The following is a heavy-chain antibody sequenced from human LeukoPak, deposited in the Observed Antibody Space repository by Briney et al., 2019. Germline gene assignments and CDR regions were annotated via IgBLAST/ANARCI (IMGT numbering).Heavy chain of an antibody. J-gene: IGHJ4*02. CDR2: IGADGRT. Sequence: GGSLRLSCAASGFTVSTNAMSWVRQAPGRGLEWVSGIGADGRTHYADSVRGRFSIYRDNYKNTVYLQMNSLRVDDTAVYYCAKDLSWWAAVDFWGQGMLVTVSS. V-gene: IGHV3-23*01. D-gene: IGHD2-15*01. CDR3: AKDLSWWAAVDF. CDR1: GFTVSTNA.